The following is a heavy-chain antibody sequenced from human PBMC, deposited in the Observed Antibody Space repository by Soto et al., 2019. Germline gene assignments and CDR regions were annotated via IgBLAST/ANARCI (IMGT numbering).Heavy chain of an antibody. CDR1: GFTFSSYW. CDR3: ARDGYPYIAAAAY. CDR2: IKQDGSEK. D-gene: IGHD6-13*01. Sequence: GGSLRLSCAASGFTFSSYWMSWVRQAPGKGLEWVANIKQDGSEKYYVDSVKGRFTISRDNAKNSLYLQMNSLRAEDTAVYYCARDGYPYIAAAAYWGQGTLVTVSS. V-gene: IGHV3-7*01. J-gene: IGHJ4*02.